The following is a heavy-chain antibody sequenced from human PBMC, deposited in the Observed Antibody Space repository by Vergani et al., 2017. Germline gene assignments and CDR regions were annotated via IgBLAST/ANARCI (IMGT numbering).Heavy chain of an antibody. J-gene: IGHJ4*02. CDR1: GFTFSSYA. CDR2: ISGSGGST. Sequence: EVQLLESGGGLVQPGGSLRLSCAASGFTFSSYAMSWVRQAPGKGLEWVSAISGSGGSTYYADSVKGRFTISRDNSKNTLYLQMNSLRAEDTAVYYCAKDPRNWGSRPRGYYFDYWGQGTLVTVSS. D-gene: IGHD7-27*01. CDR3: AKDPRNWGSRPRGYYFDY. V-gene: IGHV3-23*01.